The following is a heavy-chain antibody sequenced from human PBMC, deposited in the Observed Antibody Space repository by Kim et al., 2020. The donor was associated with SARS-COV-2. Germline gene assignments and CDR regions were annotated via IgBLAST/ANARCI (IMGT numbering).Heavy chain of an antibody. J-gene: IGHJ4*01. Sequence: SETLSLTCAVYGGSFSGYYWSWIRQPPGKGLEWIGEINHSGSTNYNPSLKSRVTISVDTSKNQFSLKLSSVTAADTAVYYCASLPYYYDSSGYKTPFDY. D-gene: IGHD3-22*01. CDR1: GGSFSGYY. V-gene: IGHV4-34*01. CDR3: ASLPYYYDSSGYKTPFDY. CDR2: INHSGST.